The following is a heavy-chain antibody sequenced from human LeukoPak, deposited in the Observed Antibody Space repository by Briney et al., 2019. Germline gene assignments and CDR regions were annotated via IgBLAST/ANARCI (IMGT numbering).Heavy chain of an antibody. J-gene: IGHJ3*02. CDR1: GFTIYDYV. CDR2: INWNGGST. D-gene: IGHD1-26*01. CDR3: AREGAAVLIKDAFYI. V-gene: IGHV3-20*01. Sequence: GSLRLSCAASGFTIYDYVISWVRQAPGKGLVWVSGINWNGGSTGYADSVKGRLTIFRDNAKNTLYLQMNSLRTEDTALYHCAREGAAVLIKDAFYIWGQGTMVTVSS.